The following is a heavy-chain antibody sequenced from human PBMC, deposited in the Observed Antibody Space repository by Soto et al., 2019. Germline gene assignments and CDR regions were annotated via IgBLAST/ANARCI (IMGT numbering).Heavy chain of an antibody. CDR3: ARDPRPSYYYDSSGAHDY. J-gene: IGHJ4*02. Sequence: VQLVESGGGVVQPGRSLRLSCAASGFTFSSYAMHWVRQAPGKGLEWVAVISYDGSNKYYADSVKGRFTISRDNSKNTLYLQMNSLRAEDTAVYYCARDPRPSYYYDSSGAHDYWGQGTLVTVSS. V-gene: IGHV3-30-3*01. D-gene: IGHD3-22*01. CDR1: GFTFSSYA. CDR2: ISYDGSNK.